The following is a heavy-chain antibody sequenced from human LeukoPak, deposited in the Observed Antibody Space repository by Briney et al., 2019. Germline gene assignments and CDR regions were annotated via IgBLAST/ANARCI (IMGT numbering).Heavy chain of an antibody. CDR3: ARDRGYYYDSSGTGYFDY. J-gene: IGHJ4*02. D-gene: IGHD3-22*01. Sequence: GGSLRLSCAASGFTFEDYGMTWVRQAPGKGLEWVSGINWNGGSTGYADSVKGRFTISRDNAKNSLYLQMNSLRAEDTALYYCARDRGYYYDSSGTGYFDYWGQGTLVTVSS. V-gene: IGHV3-20*04. CDR1: GFTFEDYG. CDR2: INWNGGST.